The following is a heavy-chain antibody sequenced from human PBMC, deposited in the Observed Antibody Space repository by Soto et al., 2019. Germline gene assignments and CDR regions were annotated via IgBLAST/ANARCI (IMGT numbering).Heavy chain of an antibody. CDR2: TSYDGRNT. CDR1: GSIFSSYG. Sequence: GGSLRFSCAASGSIFSSYGMHWVRQAPGKGLEWVAVTSYDGRNTNYADSVRGRFTISRDNSKNTLSLQMNSLRVEDTAVYYCTRRVPGGYDSPLRHSCYAFDIWGKGTMVTVSS. D-gene: IGHD3-22*01. J-gene: IGHJ3*02. V-gene: IGHV3-30*03. CDR3: TRRVPGGYDSPLRHSCYAFDI.